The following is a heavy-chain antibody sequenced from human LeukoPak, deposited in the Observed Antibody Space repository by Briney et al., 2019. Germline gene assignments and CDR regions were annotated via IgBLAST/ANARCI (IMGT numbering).Heavy chain of an antibody. CDR2: ISTSSSYI. CDR3: ASQPFTSR. D-gene: IGHD2-2*01. J-gene: IGHJ4*02. Sequence: GGSLRLSCAASGFTFSSYSMNWVRQAPVKGLEWVSSISTSSSYIYYADSVKGRFTISRDNAKNSLYLQMNSLRAEDTAVYYCASQPFTSRWGQGTLVTVSS. CDR1: GFTFSSYS. V-gene: IGHV3-21*01.